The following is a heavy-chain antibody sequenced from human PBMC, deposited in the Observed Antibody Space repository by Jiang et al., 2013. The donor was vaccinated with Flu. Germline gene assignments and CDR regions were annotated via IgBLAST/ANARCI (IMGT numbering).Heavy chain of an antibody. CDR3: ARSGRDSSSWYYFDY. CDR2: IIPIFGTA. CDR1: GGTFSSYA. Sequence: SGAEVKKPGASVKVSCKASGGTFSSYAISWVRQAPGQGLEWMGGIIPIFGTANYAQKFQGRVTITADESTSTAYMELSSLRSEDTAVYYCARSGRDSSSWYYFDYWGQGTLVTVSS. V-gene: IGHV1-69*13. J-gene: IGHJ4*02. D-gene: IGHD6-13*01.